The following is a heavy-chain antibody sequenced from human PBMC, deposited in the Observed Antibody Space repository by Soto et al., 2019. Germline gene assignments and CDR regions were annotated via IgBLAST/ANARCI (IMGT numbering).Heavy chain of an antibody. V-gene: IGHV3-30-3*01. Sequence: GGSLRLSCAASGFTFSSYAMHWVRQAPGKGLEWVAVISYDGSNKYYADSVKGRFTISRDNSQNTLYLQMNSLRAEDTAVYYCARVRGGYDWADGIVYYGMDVWGQGTTVTVSS. J-gene: IGHJ6*02. CDR3: ARVRGGYDWADGIVYYGMDV. CDR1: GFTFSSYA. D-gene: IGHD5-12*01. CDR2: ISYDGSNK.